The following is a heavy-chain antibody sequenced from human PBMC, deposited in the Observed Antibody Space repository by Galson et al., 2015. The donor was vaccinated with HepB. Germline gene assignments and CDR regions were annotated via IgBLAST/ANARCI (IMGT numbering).Heavy chain of an antibody. CDR1: GFNSSYYA. D-gene: IGHD6-19*01. Sequence: SLRLSCAASGFNSSYYAMSWVRQAPGKGLEWASAITPSGDNNYAADSMKGRFTLDRANSQNTLVLQMNSLRADDTAIYFCAKVFPEKTDGWYRQALYYFDSWGQGTRVTVSS. CDR3: AKVFPEKTDGWYRQALYYFDS. J-gene: IGHJ4*02. V-gene: IGHV3-23*01. CDR2: ITPSGDNN.